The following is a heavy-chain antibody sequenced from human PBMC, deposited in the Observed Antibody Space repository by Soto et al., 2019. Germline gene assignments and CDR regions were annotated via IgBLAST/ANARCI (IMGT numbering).Heavy chain of an antibody. J-gene: IGHJ3*01. CDR3: ARERVTGGAVDL. CDR1: GVTFGSPA. D-gene: IGHD3-16*01. V-gene: IGHV3-23*01. Sequence: EVQLLESGGGLAQPGWSLRLSCEASGVTFGSPAMDWVRQAPGKGLEWVSVISGSGTDTYHAESVRGRFTVSRDKSKNALYLQMNSLRAEDTAVYYCARERVTGGAVDLWGQGTMGIVSS. CDR2: ISGSGTDT.